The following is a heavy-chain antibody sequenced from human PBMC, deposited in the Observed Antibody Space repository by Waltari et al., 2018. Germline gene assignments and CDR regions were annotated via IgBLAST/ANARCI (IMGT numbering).Heavy chain of an antibody. V-gene: IGHV4-61*02. CDR2: IYSSGAV. CDR3: ANRGVGNYFKYFRL. Sequence: QVQLQESGPGLVKTTHTLSLTCTVSGEPITDDVSLCPYWTWIRQSAGKGLEWIGHIYSSGAVDYNPSLRSRVTISLDTPKSHFTLKLTSVTAADTAVYYCANRGVGNYFKYFRLWSPGTLVTVSS. D-gene: IGHD1-7*01. J-gene: IGHJ1*01. CDR1: GEPITDDVSLCPY.